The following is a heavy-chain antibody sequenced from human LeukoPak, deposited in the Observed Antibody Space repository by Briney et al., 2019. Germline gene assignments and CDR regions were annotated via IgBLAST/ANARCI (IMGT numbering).Heavy chain of an antibody. CDR3: ARYVTTVTTYDY. CDR2: IYYSGST. Sequence: SETLSLTCTVSGGSISSYYRSWIRQPPGKGLEWIGYIYYSGSTNYNPSLKSRVTISVDTSKNQFSLKLSSVTAADTAVYYCARYVTTVTTYDYWGQGTLVTVSS. D-gene: IGHD4-17*01. J-gene: IGHJ4*02. CDR1: GGSISSYY. V-gene: IGHV4-59*01.